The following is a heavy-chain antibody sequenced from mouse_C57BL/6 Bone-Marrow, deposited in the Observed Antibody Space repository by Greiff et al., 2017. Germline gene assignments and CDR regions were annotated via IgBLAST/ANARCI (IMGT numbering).Heavy chain of an antibody. CDR2: INPNNGGT. CDR1: GYTFTDYN. Sequence: VQLQQSGPELVKPGASVKMSCKASGYTFTDYNMHWVKQSHGKSLEWIGYINPNNGGTSYNQKFKGKATLTVNKSSSTAYMELRSLTSEDSAVYYCARREDYDYPAWFAYWGQGTLVTVSA. D-gene: IGHD2-4*01. CDR3: ARREDYDYPAWFAY. J-gene: IGHJ3*01. V-gene: IGHV1-22*01.